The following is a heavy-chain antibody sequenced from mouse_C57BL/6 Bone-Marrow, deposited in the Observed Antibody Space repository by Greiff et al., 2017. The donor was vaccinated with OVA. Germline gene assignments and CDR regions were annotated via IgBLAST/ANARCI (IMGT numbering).Heavy chain of an antibody. CDR3: ARGITTVVAYYFDY. Sequence: QVQLQQSGAELARPGASVKMSCKASGYTFTSYTMHWVKPRPGQGLEWIGYINPSSGYTKYNQKFKDKATLTADKSSSTAYMQLSSLTSEDSAVYYCARGITTVVAYYFDYWGQGTTLTVSS. CDR1: GYTFTSYT. D-gene: IGHD1-1*01. V-gene: IGHV1-4*01. J-gene: IGHJ2*01. CDR2: INPSSGYT.